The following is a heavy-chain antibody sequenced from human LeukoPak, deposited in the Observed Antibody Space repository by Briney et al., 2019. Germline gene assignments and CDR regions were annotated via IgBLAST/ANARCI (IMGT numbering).Heavy chain of an antibody. J-gene: IGHJ4*02. Sequence: GGSLRLSCAASGFTFSSYGMHWVRQAPGKGLEWVAFIRYDGSNKYYADSVKGRFTISRDNSQNALYLQMNSLRADDTAVYYCAKDPRRAGYSNGWYLEYWGQGTLVTVSS. D-gene: IGHD6-19*01. CDR2: IRYDGSNK. V-gene: IGHV3-30*02. CDR1: GFTFSSYG. CDR3: AKDPRRAGYSNGWYLEY.